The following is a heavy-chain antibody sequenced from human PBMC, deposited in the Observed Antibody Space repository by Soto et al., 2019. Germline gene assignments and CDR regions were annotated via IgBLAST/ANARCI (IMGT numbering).Heavy chain of an antibody. Sequence: SETLSLTCTVSGGSISSSSYYWGWIRQPPGKGLEWIGSIYYSGSTYYNPSLKSRVTISVDTSKNQFSLKLSSVTAADTAVYYCARHDIVVVPAAMVVWGQGTLVTVSS. V-gene: IGHV4-39*01. CDR2: IYYSGST. CDR3: ARHDIVVVPAAMVV. J-gene: IGHJ4*02. D-gene: IGHD2-2*01. CDR1: GGSISSSSYY.